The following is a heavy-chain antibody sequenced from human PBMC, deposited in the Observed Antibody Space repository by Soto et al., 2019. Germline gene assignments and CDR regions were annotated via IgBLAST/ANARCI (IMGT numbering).Heavy chain of an antibody. Sequence: SVKVSCKASGGTFSSYTISWVRQAPGQGLEWMGRIIPILGIANYAQKFQGRVTITADKSTSTAYMELSSLRSEDTAVYYCARDLELSRAFDIWGQGTMVTVSS. CDR2: IIPILGIA. CDR3: ARDLELSRAFDI. J-gene: IGHJ3*02. V-gene: IGHV1-69*04. CDR1: GGTFSSYT. D-gene: IGHD1-7*01.